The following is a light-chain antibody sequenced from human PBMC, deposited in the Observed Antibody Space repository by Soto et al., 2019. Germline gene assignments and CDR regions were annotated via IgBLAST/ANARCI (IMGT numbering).Light chain of an antibody. Sequence: EIVLTQSPGTLSLSPGERATLSCRASQSVSCSYLAWYQQKPGQAPRLLIYGASSRATGIPDRFSGSGSGTDFTLTISRLEPEDFAVYYCQQYGSLPRTFGQGTEVEIK. V-gene: IGKV3-20*01. CDR1: QSVSCSY. CDR3: QQYGSLPRT. J-gene: IGKJ1*01. CDR2: GAS.